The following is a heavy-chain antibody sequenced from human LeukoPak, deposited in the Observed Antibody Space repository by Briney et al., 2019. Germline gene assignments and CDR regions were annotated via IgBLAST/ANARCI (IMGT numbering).Heavy chain of an antibody. D-gene: IGHD1-26*01. V-gene: IGHV3-7*01. J-gene: IGHJ3*02. CDR2: IKQDGSEK. Sequence: GGSLRLSCVASGFTFSSYSMNWVRQAPGKGLEWVANIKQDGSEKYYVDSVRGRFTFSRDNAKNSLYLQMDSLRAEDTAVYYCARVAATTAAFDIWGQGTMVTVSS. CDR1: GFTFSSYS. CDR3: ARVAATTAAFDI.